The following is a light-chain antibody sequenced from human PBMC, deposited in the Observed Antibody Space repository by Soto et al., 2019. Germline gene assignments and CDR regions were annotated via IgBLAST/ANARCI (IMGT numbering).Light chain of an antibody. CDR1: SSNIGSNY. CDR3: AAWADSLSGL. Sequence: QSVLTQPPSASGTPGQRVTISCSGSSSNIGSNYVYWYQQLPGTAPKLLIYRNNQRPSGVPDRFSGSKSGTSASLAISGLRSEDEADYYCAAWADSLSGLFGGGTQLTVL. J-gene: IGLJ2*01. CDR2: RNN. V-gene: IGLV1-47*01.